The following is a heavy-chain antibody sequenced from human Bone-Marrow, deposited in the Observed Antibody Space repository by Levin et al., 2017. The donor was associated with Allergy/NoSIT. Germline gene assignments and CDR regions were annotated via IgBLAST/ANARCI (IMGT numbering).Heavy chain of an antibody. J-gene: IGHJ6*02. CDR2: IWYDGSNK. CDR3: ARAVCGDYYYYGMDV. D-gene: IGHD4-17*01. Sequence: GGSLRLSCAASGFTFSSYGMHWVRQAPGKGLEWVAVIWYDGSNKYYADSVKGRFTISRDNSKNTLYLQMNSLRAEDTAVYYCARAVCGDYYYYGMDVWGQGTTVTVSS. CDR1: GFTFSSYG. V-gene: IGHV3-33*01.